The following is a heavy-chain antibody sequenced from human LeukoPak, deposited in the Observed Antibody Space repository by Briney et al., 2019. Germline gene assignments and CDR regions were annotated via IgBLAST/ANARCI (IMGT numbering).Heavy chain of an antibody. CDR3: AKEQGSGSYYNAYYFGY. CDR2: IRYDGSNK. Sequence: GGSLRLSCAASGFIFSTYSMNWVRQAPGKGLEWVAFIRYDGSNKYYADSVKGRFTISRDNSKNTLYLQMNSLRAEDTAVYYCAKEQGSGSYYNAYYFGYWGQGTLVTVSS. V-gene: IGHV3-30*02. D-gene: IGHD3-10*01. CDR1: GFIFSTYS. J-gene: IGHJ4*02.